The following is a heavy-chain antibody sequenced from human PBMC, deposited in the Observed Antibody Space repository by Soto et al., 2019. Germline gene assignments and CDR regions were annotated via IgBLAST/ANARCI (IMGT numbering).Heavy chain of an antibody. CDR2: MSYSGST. CDR1: GGSIRSGNYY. Sequence: KPSETLSLTCTLSGGSIRSGNYYWSWIRQHPGKGLEWIGSMSYSGSTYYNPSLKTRGTISIDTSRNQLSLKLTSVTAADTALYYCARGQPIPLYFDSWGQGSLVTVSS. J-gene: IGHJ4*02. V-gene: IGHV4-31*03. CDR3: ARGQPIPLYFDS.